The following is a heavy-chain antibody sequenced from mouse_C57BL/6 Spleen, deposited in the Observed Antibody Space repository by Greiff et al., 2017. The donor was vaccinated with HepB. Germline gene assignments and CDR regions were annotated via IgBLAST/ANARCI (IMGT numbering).Heavy chain of an antibody. V-gene: IGHV1-50*01. CDR1: GYTFTSYW. CDR2: IDPSDSYT. Sequence: QVQLQQPGAELVKPGASVKLSCKASGYTFTSYWMQWVNQRPGQGLEWIGEIDPSDSYTNYNQKFKGKATLTVDTSSSTAYMQLSSLTSEDSAVYYCARSPPYAMDYWGQGTSGTVSS. CDR3: ARSPPYAMDY. J-gene: IGHJ4*01.